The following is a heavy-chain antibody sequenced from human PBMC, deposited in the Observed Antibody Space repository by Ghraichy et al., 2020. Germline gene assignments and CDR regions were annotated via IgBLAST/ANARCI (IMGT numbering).Heavy chain of an antibody. Sequence: ASVKVSCKASGYTFSSYYMHWVRQVPGQGLEWMGIINPRGGSTSYAQKFQGRVTMTRDTSMSTAYMELSRLRSEDTAVYYCARGGHMTVVPGVFVLFGYWGKVTLVTVSS. D-gene: IGHD3-10*01. CDR1: GYTFSSYY. V-gene: IGHV1-46*01. CDR3: ARGGHMTVVPGVFVLFGY. J-gene: IGHJ4*02. CDR2: INPRGGST.